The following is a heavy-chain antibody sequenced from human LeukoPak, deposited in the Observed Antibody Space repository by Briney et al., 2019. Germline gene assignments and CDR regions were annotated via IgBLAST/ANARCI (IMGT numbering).Heavy chain of an antibody. J-gene: IGHJ6*02. CDR2: IYYSGST. Sequence: SQTLSLTCTVSGGSLSSGGYYWSWIRQHPGTGLEWIGYIYYSGSTFYNPSLKSRVTISVDTSKNQFSLKLSSVTAADTAVYYCASSEATTTPPPYGMDVWGQGTTVTVSS. CDR1: GGSLSSGGYY. D-gene: IGHD5-12*01. CDR3: ASSEATTTPPPYGMDV. V-gene: IGHV4-31*03.